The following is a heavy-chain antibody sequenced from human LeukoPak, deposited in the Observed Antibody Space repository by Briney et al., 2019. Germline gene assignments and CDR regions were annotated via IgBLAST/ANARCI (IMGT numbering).Heavy chain of an antibody. D-gene: IGHD3-22*01. CDR3: AKGVYESSGYHFAL. CDR2: ITGKGGGT. V-gene: IGHV3-23*01. CDR1: GFTFVDYA. Sequence: GGSLRLSCAASGFTFVDYAMSWVRQTQGKGLEWVSTITGKGGGTYYTDFVKGRFTISRDNSKNTLFLQMNSLRVDDTAVHFCAKGVYESSGYHFALWGQGTLVTVSS. J-gene: IGHJ5*02.